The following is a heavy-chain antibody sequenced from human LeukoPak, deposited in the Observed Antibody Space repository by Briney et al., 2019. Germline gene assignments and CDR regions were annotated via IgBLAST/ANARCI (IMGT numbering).Heavy chain of an antibody. J-gene: IGHJ4*02. CDR1: GYSFTSFW. Sequence: GESLKISCKGSGYSFTSFWIGWVRQMPGKGLEWMGIIYPGDSDTSYSPSFQVQVTISADKSINTAYLQWGSLKASDTAMYYCARHDSCSSTSCYFDYWGQGTLVTVSS. CDR2: IYPGDSDT. CDR3: ARHDSCSSTSCYFDY. D-gene: IGHD2-2*01. V-gene: IGHV5-51*01.